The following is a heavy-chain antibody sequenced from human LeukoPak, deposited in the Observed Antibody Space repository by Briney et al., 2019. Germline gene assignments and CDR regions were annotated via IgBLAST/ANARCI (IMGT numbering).Heavy chain of an antibody. CDR3: AREADTSSWSRYYFDH. D-gene: IGHD6-13*01. Sequence: SGTLSLTCAVSGASISSINWWSWVRQSPGKGLEWIGEIFHSGNTNYNPSLKSRVTISVDKSKNQFSLKLSSVTAADTAMYYCAREADTSSWSRYYFDHWGQGTLVTVSS. J-gene: IGHJ4*02. V-gene: IGHV4-4*02. CDR1: GASISSINW. CDR2: IFHSGNT.